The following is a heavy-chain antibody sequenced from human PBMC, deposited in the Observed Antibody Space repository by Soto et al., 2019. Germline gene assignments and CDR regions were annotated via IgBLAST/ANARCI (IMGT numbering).Heavy chain of an antibody. V-gene: IGHV4-59*08. J-gene: IGHJ6*02. CDR2: VYYDGGS. CDR1: GGSIDGRN. D-gene: IGHD3-10*01. CDR3: VRQGIGNLHGLVDV. Sequence: QVQLQESGPGLVKPSETLSLTCTVSGGSIDGRNCAWIRQPPGKGLEWLGYVYYDGGSSYNPSVKRRLTLSMDPSKSQFSLQLRSVTAADTAVYYCVRQGIGNLHGLVDVWGRGTTVTVSS.